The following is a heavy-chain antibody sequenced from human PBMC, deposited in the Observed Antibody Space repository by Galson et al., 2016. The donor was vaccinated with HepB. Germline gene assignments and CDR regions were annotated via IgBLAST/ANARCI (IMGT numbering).Heavy chain of an antibody. V-gene: IGHV4-34*01. CDR2: INHNGGT. Sequence: ETLSLTCAVYGGSLSGYHWSWMRQTPGKGPEWIGEINHNGGTNYSPSLKSRVNISLDTSNNQFSLRLNSGSAADTAVYYCARRSGNYWGWFDPWGQGTLVTVSS. CDR1: GGSLSGYH. J-gene: IGHJ5*02. D-gene: IGHD3-16*01. CDR3: ARRSGNYWGWFDP.